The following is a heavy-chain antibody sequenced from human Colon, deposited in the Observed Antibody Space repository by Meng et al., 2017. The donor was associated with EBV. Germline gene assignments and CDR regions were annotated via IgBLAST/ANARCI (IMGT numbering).Heavy chain of an antibody. J-gene: IGHJ4*02. V-gene: IGHV4-4*02. Sequence: VSRPGRARRWWTLSLPCAVSGDCISSSWWSWFRQPPGKGLEWIGEIYHSGTTNYNPSLRSRVTISVDKSKNQFSLQLTSVTAADTAVYYCARNGDYNPGLYWGQGTLVTVSS. CDR3: ARNGDYNPGLY. CDR2: IYHSGTT. D-gene: IGHD4-17*01. CDR1: GDCISSSW.